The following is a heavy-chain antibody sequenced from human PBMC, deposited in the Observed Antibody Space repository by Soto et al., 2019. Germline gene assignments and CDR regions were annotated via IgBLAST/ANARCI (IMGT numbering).Heavy chain of an antibody. D-gene: IGHD3-3*01. J-gene: IGHJ4*02. V-gene: IGHV3-23*01. Sequence: GSLRLSCAASGFTFSSYAMSWVRQAPGKGLEWVSAISGSGGSTYYADSVKGRFTISRDNSKNTLYLQMNSLRAEDTAVYYCAKGVYYDFWSGYLTFDYWGQGTLVTVSS. CDR3: AKGVYYDFWSGYLTFDY. CDR2: ISGSGGST. CDR1: GFTFSSYA.